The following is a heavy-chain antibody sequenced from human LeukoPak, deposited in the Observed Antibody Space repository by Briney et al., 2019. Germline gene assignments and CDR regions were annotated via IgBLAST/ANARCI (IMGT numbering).Heavy chain of an antibody. V-gene: IGHV3-48*03. D-gene: IGHD3-3*01. CDR2: ISGSGSTA. J-gene: IGHJ4*02. CDR3: ASFWSGYYARDEGYDY. CDR1: GFTFSNYE. Sequence: GGSLRLSCAASGFTFSNYEMNWVRQAPGKGLEWVSYISGSGSTAYYADSVRGRFTISRDNAKYSLSLQVNSLRAEDTAVYYCASFWSGYYARDEGYDYWGQGTLVTVSS.